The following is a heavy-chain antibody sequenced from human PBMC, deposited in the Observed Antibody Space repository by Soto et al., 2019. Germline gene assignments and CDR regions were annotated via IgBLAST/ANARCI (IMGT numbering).Heavy chain of an antibody. J-gene: IGHJ6*02. V-gene: IGHV3-23*01. D-gene: IGHD1-26*01. Sequence: EVQLLESGGGLVQPGGSLRLSCAASGFTFSSYAMSWVRQAPGKGLEWVSTISGSGGNAYYADSVKGRFSISRDNSKNTLRVQMNRLRADDTDVYYCAKDGASGSYPPYYYFGMDVWGQGTTVTVSS. CDR3: AKDGASGSYPPYYYFGMDV. CDR1: GFTFSSYA. CDR2: ISGSGGNA.